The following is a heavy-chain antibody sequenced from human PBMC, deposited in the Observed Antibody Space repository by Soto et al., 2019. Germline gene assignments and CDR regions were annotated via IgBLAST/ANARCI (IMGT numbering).Heavy chain of an antibody. D-gene: IGHD6-13*01. CDR3: ARELSGSWYNWFDP. J-gene: IGHJ5*02. CDR2: IHSDATT. Sequence: LRLSCAVSGFRVRDNSMTWVRQAPGKGLEWVSVIHSDATTYFADSVKGRFIISRDNSKNAVYLQMNSLRAEDTATYYCARELSGSWYNWFDPWGQGTLVTVSS. V-gene: IGHV3-53*01. CDR1: GFRVRDNS.